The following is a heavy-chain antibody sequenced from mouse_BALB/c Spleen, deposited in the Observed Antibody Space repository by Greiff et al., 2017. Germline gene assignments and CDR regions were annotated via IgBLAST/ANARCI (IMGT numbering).Heavy chain of an antibody. V-gene: IGHV1-7*01. J-gene: IGHJ4*01. CDR3: VNWDDYYAMDY. CDR1: GYTFTSYW. D-gene: IGHD4-1*01. Sequence: QVQLQQSGAELAKPGASVKMSCKASGYTFTSYWMHWVKQRPGQGLEWIGYINPSTGYTEYNQKFKDKATLTADKSSSTAYMQLISLTSEDSAVYYCVNWDDYYAMDYWGQGTSVTVSS. CDR2: INPSTGYT.